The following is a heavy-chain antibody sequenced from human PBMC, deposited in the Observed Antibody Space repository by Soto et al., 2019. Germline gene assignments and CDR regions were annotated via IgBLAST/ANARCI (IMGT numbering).Heavy chain of an antibody. V-gene: IGHV4-39*01. CDR2: VYYVGSP. CDR3: ATIIIPGTRQTDFDP. Sequence: XTLSLTCSVSGGSIGSDHNYWAWIRQAPGQGLEWIGMVYYVGSPFYNRSLKIRVTISIYTTKKQFSLNLTSVTATDTAVYYCATIIIPGTRQTDFDPRGQGISGPVS. CDR1: GGSIGSDHNY. J-gene: IGHJ5*02.